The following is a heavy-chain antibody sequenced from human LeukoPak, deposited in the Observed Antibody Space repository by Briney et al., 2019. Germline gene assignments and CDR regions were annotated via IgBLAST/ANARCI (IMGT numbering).Heavy chain of an antibody. CDR2: IYTSGST. V-gene: IGHV4-4*07. CDR3: ARGPPPDFDY. Sequence: SETLSLTCTVSGGSISSYYWSWIRQPAGKGLEWIGRIYTSGSTDYNPSLKSRVTMSVDTSKNQFSLRLTSVTAADMAVYYCARGPPPDFDYWGQGTLVTVSS. J-gene: IGHJ4*02. CDR1: GGSISSYY.